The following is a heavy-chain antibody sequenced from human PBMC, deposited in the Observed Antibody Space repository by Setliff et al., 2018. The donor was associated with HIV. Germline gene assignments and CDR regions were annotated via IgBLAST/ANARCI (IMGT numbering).Heavy chain of an antibody. CDR2: ISWNSGSI. CDR1: GFTFDDYA. V-gene: IGHV3-9*03. CDR3: AKAPGYSSGPTDY. Sequence: PGGSLRLSCAASGFTFDDYAMHWVRQAPGKGLEWVSGISWNSGSIGYADPVKGRFTISRDNAKNSLYLQMNSLRAEDMALYYCAKAPGYSSGPTDYWGQGTLVTVSS. D-gene: IGHD6-19*01. J-gene: IGHJ4*02.